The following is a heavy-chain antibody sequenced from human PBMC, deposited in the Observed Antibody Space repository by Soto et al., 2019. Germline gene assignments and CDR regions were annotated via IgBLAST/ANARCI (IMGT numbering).Heavy chain of an antibody. J-gene: IGHJ5*02. CDR3: ASSVVTIFGVVISGPSVSWFDP. V-gene: IGHV1-69*13. CDR1: GGTFSSYA. Sequence: ASVKVSCKASGGTFSSYAISWVRQAPGQGLEWMGGIIPIFGTANYAQKFQGRVTITADESTSTAYMELSSLRSEDTAVYYCASSVVTIFGVVISGPSVSWFDPWGQGTLVTVSS. CDR2: IIPIFGTA. D-gene: IGHD3-3*01.